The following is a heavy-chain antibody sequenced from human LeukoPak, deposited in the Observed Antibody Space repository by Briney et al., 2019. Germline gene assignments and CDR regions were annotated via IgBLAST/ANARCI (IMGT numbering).Heavy chain of an antibody. CDR2: ISAYNGNT. J-gene: IGHJ4*02. CDR1: GYTFTSYG. D-gene: IGHD1-1*01. CDR3: ARAPRSYTGTNYQDFDY. Sequence: ASVKVSRKASGYTFTSYGISWVRQAPGQGLEWMGWISAYNGNTNYAQKLQGRVTMTTDTSTSTAYMELRSLRSDDTAVYYCARAPRSYTGTNYQDFDYWGQGTLVTVSS. V-gene: IGHV1-18*01.